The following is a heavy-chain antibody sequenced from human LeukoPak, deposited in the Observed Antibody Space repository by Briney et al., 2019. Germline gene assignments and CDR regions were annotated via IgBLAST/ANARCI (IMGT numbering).Heavy chain of an antibody. CDR3: ARAPDIVVVPAAPLLCYMDV. Sequence: PGGSLRLSCAASGFTFSDYYMSWIRQAPGKGLEWVSYISSSGSTIYYADSVKGRFTISRDNAKNSLYLQMNSLRAEDTAVYYCARAPDIVVVPAAPLLCYMDVWGKGTTVTVSS. J-gene: IGHJ6*03. V-gene: IGHV3-11*04. CDR1: GFTFSDYY. D-gene: IGHD2-2*01. CDR2: ISSSGSTI.